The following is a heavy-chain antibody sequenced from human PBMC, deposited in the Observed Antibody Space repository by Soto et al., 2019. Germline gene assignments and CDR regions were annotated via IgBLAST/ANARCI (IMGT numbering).Heavy chain of an antibody. Sequence: EVRLVESGGGSVRPGGSLKLSCAASGFDFSGSAMYWVRQASGKGLEWVGRIRSRSDSYATSYAESLSGRFTISRDDCSKLVFLELNGPQTDETGVYYCASMTVGYANRDRDYDYWGQGTLVTVSS. CDR3: ASMTVGYANRDRDYDY. CDR1: GFDFSGSA. V-gene: IGHV3-73*02. D-gene: IGHD1-26*01. CDR2: IRSRSDSYAT. J-gene: IGHJ4*02.